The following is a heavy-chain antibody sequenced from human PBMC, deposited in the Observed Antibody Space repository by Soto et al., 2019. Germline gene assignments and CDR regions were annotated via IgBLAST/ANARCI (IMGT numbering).Heavy chain of an antibody. Sequence: EVQLVESGGGLVQPGGSLRLSCAASGFTVSSNYMSWVRQAPGKGLEWVSVIYSGGSTYYADSVKGRFTISRDNSKNTLYLQMNSLRAEDTAVYYCARGNGYRAVASYAFDIWGQGTMVTVSS. V-gene: IGHV3-66*01. CDR2: IYSGGST. CDR3: ARGNGYRAVASYAFDI. J-gene: IGHJ3*02. D-gene: IGHD6-19*01. CDR1: GFTVSSNY.